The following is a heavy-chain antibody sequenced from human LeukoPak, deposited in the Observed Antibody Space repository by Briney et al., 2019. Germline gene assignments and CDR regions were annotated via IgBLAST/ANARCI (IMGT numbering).Heavy chain of an antibody. CDR3: ASALVVTQYYFDY. D-gene: IGHD3-22*01. CDR2: IYYSGST. J-gene: IGHJ4*02. CDR1: GGSISSYY. V-gene: IGHV4-59*08. Sequence: SETLSLTCTVSGGSISSYYWSWIRQPPGKGLEWIGYIYYSGSTNYNPSLKSRLTISADTSKNQFSLTLTSVTAADTAVYYCASALVVTQYYFDYWGQGTLVTVSS.